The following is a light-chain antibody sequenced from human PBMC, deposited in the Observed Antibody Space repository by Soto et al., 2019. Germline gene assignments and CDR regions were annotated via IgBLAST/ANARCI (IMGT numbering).Light chain of an antibody. CDR1: QSISSY. Sequence: DIQMTQSPSSLSASVGDRVTITCRASQSISSYLNWYQQKPGKAPKLLIYAASSLQSGVPSRFSGSGSGTYFTLTISSMQPEDCATYYCQQSYSLLTLGGGTTVDTK. CDR3: QQSYSLLT. J-gene: IGKJ4*01. CDR2: AAS. V-gene: IGKV1-39*01.